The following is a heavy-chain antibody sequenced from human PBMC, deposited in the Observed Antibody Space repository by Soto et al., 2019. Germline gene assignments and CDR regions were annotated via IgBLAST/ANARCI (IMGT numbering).Heavy chain of an antibody. Sequence: GGSLRLSCAASGFTFSNYAMSWVRQAPGKGLEWVSAISGSGGSTYYADSVKGRFTISRDNSKNTLYLQMNSLRAEDTAVYYCAKGFDSSAYYPHWFDPWGQGTLVTVSS. CDR3: AKGFDSSAYYPHWFDP. CDR1: GFTFSNYA. J-gene: IGHJ5*02. V-gene: IGHV3-23*01. CDR2: ISGSGGST. D-gene: IGHD3-22*01.